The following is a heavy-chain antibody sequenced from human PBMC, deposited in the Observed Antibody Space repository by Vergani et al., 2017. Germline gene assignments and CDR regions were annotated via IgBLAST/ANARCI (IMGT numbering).Heavy chain of an antibody. CDR2: INTNTGNP. V-gene: IGHV7-4-1*01. CDR1: GSTFISYA. J-gene: IGHJ3*02. CDR3: VGGYSSSWYEVEAFDI. Sequence: QVQLVQSGSELKKPGASVRVSCRAPGSTFISYAMNWVRQAPGQGFEWMGWINTNTGNPTYAQGFTGRFVFSLDTSVSTAYLQICSLKAEDTAVYSCVGGYSSSWYEVEAFDIWGQGTMVTVSS. D-gene: IGHD6-13*01.